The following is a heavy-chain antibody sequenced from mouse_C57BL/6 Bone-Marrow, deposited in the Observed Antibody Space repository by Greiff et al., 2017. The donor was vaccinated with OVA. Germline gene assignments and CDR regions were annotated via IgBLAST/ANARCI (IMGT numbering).Heavy chain of an antibody. CDR1: GYTFTTYC. CDR3: VRYSARVVGTDALDY. D-gene: IGHD1-1*01. Sequence: QVQLLQPGAELVQPGASLKFSCEASGYTFTTYCMPWVRQSPGQGLEWIGMIHPNSGSTNYTEKFKSKTTLTVDKSSSTAYMQLSSLTSEDSAVYYGVRYSARVVGTDALDYWGKGTSVTVSS. V-gene: IGHV1-64*01. J-gene: IGHJ4*01. CDR2: IHPNSGST.